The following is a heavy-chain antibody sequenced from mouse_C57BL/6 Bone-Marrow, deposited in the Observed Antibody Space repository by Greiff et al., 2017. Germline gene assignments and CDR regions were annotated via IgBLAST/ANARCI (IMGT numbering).Heavy chain of an antibody. V-gene: IGHV5-17*01. J-gene: IGHJ3*01. CDR3: ASTPWFAY. Sequence: EVMLVESGGGLVKPGGSLKLSCAASGFTFSDYGMHWVRQAPEKGLEWVAYISRGSSTIYYADTVKCRFTISRDNAKNTLYLQMTSLRAEDTAMYYCASTPWFAYWGQGTLVTVSA. CDR2: ISRGSSTI. CDR1: GFTFSDYG.